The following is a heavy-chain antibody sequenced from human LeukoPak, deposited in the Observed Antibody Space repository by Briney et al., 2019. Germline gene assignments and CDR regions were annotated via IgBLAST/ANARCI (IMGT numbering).Heavy chain of an antibody. CDR1: GFTFSSYS. CDR2: ISSSSSYI. CDR3: ARIAAAGTRRGWFDP. Sequence: GGSLRLSCAASGFTFSSYSMNWVRQAPGKGLEWVSSISSSSSYIYYADSVKGRFTISRDNAKNSLYLQMDSLRAEDTAVYYCARIAAAGTRRGWFDPWGQGTLVTVSS. V-gene: IGHV3-21*01. J-gene: IGHJ5*02. D-gene: IGHD6-13*01.